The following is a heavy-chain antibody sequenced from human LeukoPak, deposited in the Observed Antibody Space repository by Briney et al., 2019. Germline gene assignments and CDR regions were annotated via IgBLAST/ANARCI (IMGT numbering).Heavy chain of an antibody. CDR1: GGSFSGYY. D-gene: IGHD1-26*01. Sequence: SETLSLTCAVYGGSFSGYYWSWIRQPPGKGLEWIGEIYHSGNINYNLSLKSRVIMSIDTSKNQVSLKLSSVTAADTAVYYCARGDSGSAFDIWGQGTMVTVSS. J-gene: IGHJ3*02. V-gene: IGHV4-34*01. CDR3: ARGDSGSAFDI. CDR2: IYHSGNI.